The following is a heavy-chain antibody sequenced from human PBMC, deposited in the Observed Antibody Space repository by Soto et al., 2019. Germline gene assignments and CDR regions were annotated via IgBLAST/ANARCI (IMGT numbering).Heavy chain of an antibody. Sequence: PSETLSLTCAVYGGSFSGYYWSWIRQPPGKGLEWIGEINHSGSTNYNPSLKSRVTISVDTSKNQFSLKLSSVTAADTAVYYCARGDRDFWSGYYPLGYYGMDVWGQGTTVTVS. CDR2: INHSGST. J-gene: IGHJ6*02. CDR3: ARGDRDFWSGYYPLGYYGMDV. D-gene: IGHD3-3*01. CDR1: GGSFSGYY. V-gene: IGHV4-34*01.